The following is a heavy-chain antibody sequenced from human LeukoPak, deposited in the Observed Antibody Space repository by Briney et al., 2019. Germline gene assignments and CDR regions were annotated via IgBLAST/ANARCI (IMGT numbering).Heavy chain of an antibody. Sequence: PSETLSLTCAVYGGSFSGYYWSWIRQPPGKGLEWIGEINHSGSTNYNPSLKSRVTISVDTSKNQFSLKLSSVTAADTAVYYCARKNRGYSYGPTFDYWGQGTLVTVSS. CDR1: GGSFSGYY. J-gene: IGHJ4*02. CDR3: ARKNRGYSYGPTFDY. V-gene: IGHV4-34*01. D-gene: IGHD5-18*01. CDR2: INHSGST.